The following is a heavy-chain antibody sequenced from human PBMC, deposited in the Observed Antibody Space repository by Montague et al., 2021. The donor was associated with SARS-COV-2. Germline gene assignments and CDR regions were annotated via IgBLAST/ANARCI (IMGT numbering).Heavy chain of an antibody. V-gene: IGHV4-39*07. CDR3: VTPEKTAVAGQFDY. CDR1: GGSIRSTTFY. CDR2: IYEGDTT. D-gene: IGHD6-19*01. J-gene: IGHJ4*02. Sequence: SETLSLTCTVSGGSIRSTTFYWGWIRQSPGKGLEWIGNIYEGDTTYYNPSLKSRVTISLDTPNNQFSLKITSLTVADTAIYYCVTPEKTAVAGQFDYWGPGILVTVSS.